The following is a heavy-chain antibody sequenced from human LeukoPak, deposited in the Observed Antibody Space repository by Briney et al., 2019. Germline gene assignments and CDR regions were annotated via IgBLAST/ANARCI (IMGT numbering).Heavy chain of an antibody. V-gene: IGHV3-23*01. CDR1: GFTFSSQT. Sequence: PGGSLRLSCAASGFTFSSQTMSWVRQAPGKGLEWVSAISGSGGSTYYADSVKGRFTISRDNSKNTLYLQMNSLRPEDTAVYYCAKDLSSGGGYDWGQGTLVTVSS. J-gene: IGHJ4*02. CDR3: AKDLSSGGGYD. CDR2: ISGSGGST. D-gene: IGHD3-16*01.